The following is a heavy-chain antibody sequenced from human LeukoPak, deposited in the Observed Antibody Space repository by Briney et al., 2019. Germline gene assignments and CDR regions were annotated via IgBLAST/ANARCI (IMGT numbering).Heavy chain of an antibody. V-gene: IGHV5-51*01. Sequence: GESLKISCKGSGYSFASYWIGWVRQMPGKGLEWMGIIYPGDSDTRYSPSFQGQVTISADKSISTAYLQWSSLKASDTAMYYCARRGYCSSTSCYFLDYWGQGTLVTVSS. J-gene: IGHJ4*02. CDR3: ARRGYCSSTSCYFLDY. D-gene: IGHD2-2*01. CDR2: IYPGDSDT. CDR1: GYSFASYW.